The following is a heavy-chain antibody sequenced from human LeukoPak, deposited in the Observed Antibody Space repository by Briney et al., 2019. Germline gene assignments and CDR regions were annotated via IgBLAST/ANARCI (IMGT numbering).Heavy chain of an antibody. V-gene: IGHV3-7*04. Sequence: PGGSLRLSCAASVFTFSSDWMSWVRQAPGKGLEWVANIKQDGGEKYYVDSVKGRFTISRDNAKDSLYLQMNSLRPEDTAVYYCAGRGDGNLYYFDHWGQGTLVTASS. J-gene: IGHJ4*02. CDR3: AGRGDGNLYYFDH. CDR2: IKQDGGEK. D-gene: IGHD5-24*01. CDR1: VFTFSSDW.